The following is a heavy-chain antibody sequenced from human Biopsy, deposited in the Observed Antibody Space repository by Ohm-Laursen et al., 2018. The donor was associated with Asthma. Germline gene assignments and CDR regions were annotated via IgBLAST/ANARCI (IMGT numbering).Heavy chain of an antibody. J-gene: IGHJ3*02. Sequence: SLRLSCSASGFNFDDYGMNWGRHGPGKGLEWVAGISWNSVSIAYADSVRGRFTISRDNAKTSLYLQMNSLRDGDTAVYFCAKNSRRGSHDPFDIWGQGTMVTVSS. CDR3: AKNSRRGSHDPFDI. V-gene: IGHV3-9*01. D-gene: IGHD1-26*01. CDR2: ISWNSVSI. CDR1: GFNFDDYG.